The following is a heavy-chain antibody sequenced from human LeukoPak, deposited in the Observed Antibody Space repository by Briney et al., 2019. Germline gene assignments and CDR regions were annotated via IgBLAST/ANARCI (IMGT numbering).Heavy chain of an antibody. V-gene: IGHV4-4*07. J-gene: IGHJ6*03. Sequence: PSETLSLTCTVSGGSISSYYWSWIRQPAGKGLEWIGRIYTSGSTNYNPSLKSRVTMSVDTSKNQFSLKLSSVTAADTAVYYCARDRGYCSSTSCTYYMDVWGKGTTVTVSS. D-gene: IGHD2-2*01. CDR3: ARDRGYCSSTSCTYYMDV. CDR1: GGSISSYY. CDR2: IYTSGST.